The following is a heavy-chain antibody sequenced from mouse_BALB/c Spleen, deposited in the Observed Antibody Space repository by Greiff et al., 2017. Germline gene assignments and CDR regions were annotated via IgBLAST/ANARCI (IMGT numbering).Heavy chain of an antibody. Sequence: VQLKESGAELVKPRASVKLSCTASGFNIKDTYMHWVKQRPEQGLEWIGRIDPANGNTKYDPKFQGKATITADTSSNTAYLQLSSLTSEDTAVYYCALDGGYGYDAWFAYWGQGTLVTVSA. CDR3: ALDGGYGYDAWFAY. V-gene: IGHV14-3*02. D-gene: IGHD2-2*01. J-gene: IGHJ3*01. CDR1: GFNIKDTY. CDR2: IDPANGNT.